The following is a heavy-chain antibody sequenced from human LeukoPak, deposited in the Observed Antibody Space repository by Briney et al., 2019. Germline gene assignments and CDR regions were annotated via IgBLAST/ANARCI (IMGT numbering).Heavy chain of an antibody. CDR3: ARQNDFRLDY. V-gene: IGHV5-51*01. CDR1: GYTFSSYW. CDR2: IYPGNSDT. Sequence: GESLKIPCKGSGYTFSSYWIGWVRQMPGKGLEWMGIIYPGNSDTRYSPSLQGQVTISVDTSIGTAYLQWSSLKASDTAIYYCARQNDFRLDYWGQGTLVTVSS. D-gene: IGHD3-3*01. J-gene: IGHJ4*02.